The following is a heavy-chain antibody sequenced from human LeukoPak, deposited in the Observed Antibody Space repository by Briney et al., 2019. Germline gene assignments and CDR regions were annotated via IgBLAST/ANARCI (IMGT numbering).Heavy chain of an antibody. Sequence: GGSLRLSCAASEFTFSSYAMSWVRQAPGKGLEWVSAISGSGGSTYYADSVKGRFTIFRDNSKNTLYLQMNSLRAEDTAVYYCAKNYYDSSGYYYVSGLISFDYWGQGTLVTVSS. V-gene: IGHV3-23*01. CDR2: ISGSGGST. CDR3: AKNYYDSSGYYYVSGLISFDY. D-gene: IGHD3-22*01. CDR1: EFTFSSYA. J-gene: IGHJ4*02.